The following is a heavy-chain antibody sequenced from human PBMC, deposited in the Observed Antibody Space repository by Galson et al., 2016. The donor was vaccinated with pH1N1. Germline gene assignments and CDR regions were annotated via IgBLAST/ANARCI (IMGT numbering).Heavy chain of an antibody. Sequence: SLRLSCAASGFTFNSHGMHWVRQAPGKGLEWVAVLWYDGSTKYHADSVKGRFTISRDDSKNTLYLQMRSLRAEDTAVYYCARNFGLSGSGRHFDFWGQGTLVTVSS. CDR1: GFTFNSHG. D-gene: IGHD3-16*01. J-gene: IGHJ4*02. CDR2: LWYDGSTK. CDR3: ARNFGLSGSGRHFDF. V-gene: IGHV3-33*01.